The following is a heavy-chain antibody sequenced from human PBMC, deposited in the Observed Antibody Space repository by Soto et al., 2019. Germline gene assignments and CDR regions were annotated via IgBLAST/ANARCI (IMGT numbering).Heavy chain of an antibody. J-gene: IGHJ4*02. V-gene: IGHV3-74*01. Sequence: EVQLVESGGGLVQPGGSLRLSCAASGFTFSSYWMHWVRQAPGKGLVWVSRINSDGSRTNYADSVKGRFTISRDNAKNTLFLEINSLRAEDTAVYYCARRRDAYNWADYWGQGTLVTVSS. D-gene: IGHD1-1*01. CDR3: ARRRDAYNWADY. CDR2: INSDGSRT. CDR1: GFTFSSYW.